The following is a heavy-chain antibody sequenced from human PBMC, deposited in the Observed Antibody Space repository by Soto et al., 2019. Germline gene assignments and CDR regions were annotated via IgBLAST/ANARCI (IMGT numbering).Heavy chain of an antibody. J-gene: IGHJ5*02. Sequence: QVQLQQWGAGLLKPSETLSLTCAVYGGSFSGYYWSWIRQPPGKGLEWIGEINHSGSTNYNPSLKSRVTLSVDTSKNQFSLKLSSVTAADTAVYYCARRYYDFWSGYYFRFDPWGQGTLVTVSS. CDR3: ARRYYDFWSGYYFRFDP. CDR2: INHSGST. V-gene: IGHV4-34*01. CDR1: GGSFSGYY. D-gene: IGHD3-3*01.